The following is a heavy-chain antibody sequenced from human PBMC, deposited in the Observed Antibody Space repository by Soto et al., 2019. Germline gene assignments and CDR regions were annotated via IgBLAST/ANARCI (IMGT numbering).Heavy chain of an antibody. J-gene: IGHJ4*02. D-gene: IGHD4-17*01. CDR1: GGSISSYY. CDR2: IYYSGST. V-gene: IGHV4-59*12. Sequence: SETLSLTCTVSGGSISSYYWSWIRQPPGKGLEWIGYIYYSGSTNYNPSLKGRVTISVDTSKNQFSLKLSSVTAADTAIYYFARDRYGAPRGDYFASWGQGTQVTVSS. CDR3: ARDRYGAPRGDYFAS.